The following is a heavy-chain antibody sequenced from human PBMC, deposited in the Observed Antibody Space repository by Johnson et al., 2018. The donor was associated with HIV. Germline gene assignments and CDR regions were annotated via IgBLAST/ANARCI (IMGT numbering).Heavy chain of an antibody. CDR2: ISNDGNDK. J-gene: IGHJ3*02. V-gene: IGHV3-30-3*01. CDR1: GFIFSTYA. CDR3: AKGDSSSWLSAFDI. D-gene: IGHD6-13*01. Sequence: VQLVESGGGVVQPGRSLRLSCAASGFIFSTYAMHWVRQAPGKGLEWVAIISNDGNDKYYGDSVKGRFTISRDNSNSTLFLRMNSLRPDDTAVYYCAKGDSSSWLSAFDIWGQGTMVTVSS.